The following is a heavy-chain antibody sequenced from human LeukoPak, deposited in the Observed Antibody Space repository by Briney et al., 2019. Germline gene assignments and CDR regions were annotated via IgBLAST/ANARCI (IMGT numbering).Heavy chain of an antibody. D-gene: IGHD5-18*01. CDR3: ATVTRGYSYGSNCYYYGMDV. Sequence: ASVKVSCKVSGYTLTELSMHWVRQAPGKGLEWMGGFDPEDGETIYAQKFQGRVTMTEDTSTDTAYMELSSLRSEDTAVYYCATVTRGYSYGSNCYYYGMDVWGQGTTVTVSS. V-gene: IGHV1-24*01. CDR2: FDPEDGET. CDR1: GYTLTELS. J-gene: IGHJ6*02.